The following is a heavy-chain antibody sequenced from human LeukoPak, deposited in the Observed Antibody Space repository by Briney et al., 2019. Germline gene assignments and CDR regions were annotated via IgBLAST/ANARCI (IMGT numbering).Heavy chain of an antibody. J-gene: IGHJ6*02. V-gene: IGHV1-69*04. Sequence: ASVKVSCKASGGTFSSYAISWVRQAPGQGLEWMGTIIPIFGIANYAQKFQGRVTITADKSTSTAYMELSSLRSEDTAVYYWCSEKPPGSYGMDVWGQGTTVPVSS. CDR2: IIPIFGIA. CDR1: GGTFSSYA. CDR3: CSEKPPGSYGMDV. D-gene: IGHD3-10*02.